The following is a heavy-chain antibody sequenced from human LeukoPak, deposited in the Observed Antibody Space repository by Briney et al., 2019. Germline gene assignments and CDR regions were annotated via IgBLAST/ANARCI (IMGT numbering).Heavy chain of an antibody. CDR3: PTMVGPRFGTYYFDF. CDR2: ITPKSDYI. J-gene: IGHJ4*01. CDR1: GFSFSDYG. Sequence: GGSLRLSCVGSGFSFSDYGLEWVRQPPGKGLEWVASITPKSDYIYYTPSVKGRFTISRDNARRSVYLQMNRLRADDTALYYCPTMVGPRFGTYYFDFWGQGVQVTVSS. V-gene: IGHV3-21*01. D-gene: IGHD3-16*01.